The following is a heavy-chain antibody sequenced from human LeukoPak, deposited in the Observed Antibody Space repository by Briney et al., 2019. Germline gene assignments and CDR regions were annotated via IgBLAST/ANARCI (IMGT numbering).Heavy chain of an antibody. CDR2: INSDGSST. CDR1: GFTFSAYW. Sequence: PGGSLRLSCAASGFTFSAYWMHWVRQVPGQGLVWVSRINSDGSSTTYADSVKGRFTISRDDAKNTLFLQMSSLRAEDTAVYYCAREGAVASYFDYWGQGTLVTVSS. CDR3: AREGAVASYFDY. V-gene: IGHV3-74*03. D-gene: IGHD6-19*01. J-gene: IGHJ4*02.